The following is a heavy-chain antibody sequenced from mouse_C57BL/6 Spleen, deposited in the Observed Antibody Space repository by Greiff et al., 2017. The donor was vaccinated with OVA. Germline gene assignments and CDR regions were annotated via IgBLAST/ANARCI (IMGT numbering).Heavy chain of an antibody. V-gene: IGHV1-69*01. Sequence: QVQLQQPGAELVMPGASVKLSCKASGYTFTSYWMHWVKQRPGQGLEWIGEIDPSDSYTNYNQKFKGKSTLTVDKSSSTAYMQLSSLTSEDSAVYYCARDYDYDGGYFDVWGTGTTVTVSS. D-gene: IGHD2-4*01. CDR1: GYTFTSYW. J-gene: IGHJ1*03. CDR2: IDPSDSYT. CDR3: ARDYDYDGGYFDV.